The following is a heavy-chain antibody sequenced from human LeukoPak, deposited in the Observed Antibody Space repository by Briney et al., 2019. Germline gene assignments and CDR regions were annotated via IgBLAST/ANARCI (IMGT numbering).Heavy chain of an antibody. Sequence: GESLKISCKGSGYSFTNNWIGWVRQTPGKGLEWMGTIFPGDSDTRYSPSFQGQVTISADKSISTAYLQWSSLKASDTAMYYRARPREYSGSYYFDYWGQGTLVTVSS. CDR3: ARPREYSGSYYFDY. V-gene: IGHV5-51*01. CDR1: GYSFTNNW. J-gene: IGHJ4*02. D-gene: IGHD1-26*01. CDR2: IFPGDSDT.